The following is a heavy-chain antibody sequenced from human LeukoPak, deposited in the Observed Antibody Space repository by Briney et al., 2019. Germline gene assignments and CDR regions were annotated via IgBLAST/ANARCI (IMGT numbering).Heavy chain of an antibody. CDR1: GGSISSSSYY. CDR3: ARGILVTVYAAFDY. J-gene: IGHJ4*02. Sequence: PSETLSLTCTVSGGSISSSSYYWTWIRQSPGMGLEWIGEIIHSGSTNYNPSLTSRVTISVDTSKNQFSLELSSVTAADTAVYYCARGILVTVYAAFDYWGQGTLVTVSS. V-gene: IGHV4-39*07. D-gene: IGHD2-8*01. CDR2: IIHSGST.